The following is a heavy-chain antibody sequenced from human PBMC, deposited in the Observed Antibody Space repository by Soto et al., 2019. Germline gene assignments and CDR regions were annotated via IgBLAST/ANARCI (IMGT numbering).Heavy chain of an antibody. J-gene: IGHJ3*02. CDR2: MNPNSGNT. V-gene: IGHV1-8*01. CDR1: GYTFTRYD. Sequence: GASVKVSCKASGYTFTRYDINWVRQATGQGLEWMGWMNPNSGNTGYAQKFQGRVTMTRNTSISTAYMELSSLRSEDTAVYYCAGRYRYSSSGDAFDIWGHGTMVTVSS. D-gene: IGHD6-13*01. CDR3: AGRYRYSSSGDAFDI.